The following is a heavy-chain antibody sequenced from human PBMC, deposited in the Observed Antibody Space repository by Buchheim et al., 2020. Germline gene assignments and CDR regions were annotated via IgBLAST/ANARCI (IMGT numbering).Heavy chain of an antibody. J-gene: IGHJ4*02. V-gene: IGHV4-34*01. CDR1: GGSFSGYY. CDR2: INHSGST. D-gene: IGHD5-18*01. CDR3: ARGSSGGYSYGSLDY. Sequence: QVQLQQWGAGLLKPSETLSLTCAVYGGSFSGYYWSWIRQPPGKGLEWIGEINHSGSTNYNPSLKSRVTISVDTSKNQFSLKLSSVTAADTAVYYCARGSSGGYSYGSLDYWGQGTL.